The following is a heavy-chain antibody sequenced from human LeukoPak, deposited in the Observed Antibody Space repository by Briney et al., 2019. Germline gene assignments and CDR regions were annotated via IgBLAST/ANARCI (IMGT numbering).Heavy chain of an antibody. CDR1: GFTFDDYA. Sequence: GRSLRLSCAASGFTFDDYAMHWVRQAPGKGLEWVSGISWNSGSIGYANSVKGRFTISRDNAKNSLYLQMNSLRAEDTALYYCAKDIVPYGVYYFDYWGQGTLVTVSS. CDR2: ISWNSGSI. J-gene: IGHJ4*02. V-gene: IGHV3-9*01. CDR3: AKDIVPYGVYYFDY. D-gene: IGHD2-2*01.